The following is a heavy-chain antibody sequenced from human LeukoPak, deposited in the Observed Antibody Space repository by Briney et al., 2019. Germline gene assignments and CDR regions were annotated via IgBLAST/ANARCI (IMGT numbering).Heavy chain of an antibody. J-gene: IGHJ5*02. V-gene: IGHV3-66*01. Sequence: GGSLRLSCAASGFIVNYNYMSWVRQAPGKGLEWVSVIYSGGSTYYADSVKGRFTISRDNSRNMVYLQMKSLRVEDTAVYYCARVKVGITYWFDPWGQGTLVTVSS. CDR3: ARVKVGITYWFDP. CDR1: GFIVNYNY. D-gene: IGHD1-26*01. CDR2: IYSGGST.